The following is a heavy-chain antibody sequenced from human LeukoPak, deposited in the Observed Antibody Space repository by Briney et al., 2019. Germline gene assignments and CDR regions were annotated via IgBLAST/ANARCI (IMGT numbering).Heavy chain of an antibody. V-gene: IGHV3-9*01. Sequence: PGRSLRLSCVASGFTFDDYAMHWVRQAPGKGLEWVSGISYNRDGIGYADSVKGRFTVSRDNAKNSPYLQMNSLRSEDTALYYCAKGAAAGIRGYFDYWGQGILVTVSS. J-gene: IGHJ4*02. D-gene: IGHD6-25*01. CDR1: GFTFDDYA. CDR3: AKGAAAGIRGYFDY. CDR2: ISYNRDGI.